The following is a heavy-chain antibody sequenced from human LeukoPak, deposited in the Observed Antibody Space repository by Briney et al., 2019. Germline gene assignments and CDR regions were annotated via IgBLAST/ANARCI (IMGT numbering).Heavy chain of an antibody. V-gene: IGHV1-18*01. Sequence: ASVKVSCKASGYTFTSYGISWVRQAPGQGLEWMGWISAYNRNTNYEQKLRGRVTMTTDTSTSTAYMELRSLRSDDTAVYYCARRGMARDFDYWGQGTLVTVSS. CDR1: GYTFTSYG. D-gene: IGHD6-13*01. CDR3: ARRGMARDFDY. CDR2: ISAYNRNT. J-gene: IGHJ4*02.